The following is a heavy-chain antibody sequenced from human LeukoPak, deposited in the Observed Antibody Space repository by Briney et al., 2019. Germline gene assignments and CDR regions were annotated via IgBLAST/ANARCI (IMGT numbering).Heavy chain of an antibody. Sequence: ASVKVSCKASGYTFTGYYMHWVRQAPGQGLEWMGWINPNSGGTNYAQKFQGRVTMTRDTSISTAYMELSRLRSDATAVYYCARDLLLWLGESSYWGQGTLVTVSS. D-gene: IGHD3-10*01. CDR3: ARDLLLWLGESSY. J-gene: IGHJ4*02. CDR2: INPNSGGT. CDR1: GYTFTGYY. V-gene: IGHV1-2*02.